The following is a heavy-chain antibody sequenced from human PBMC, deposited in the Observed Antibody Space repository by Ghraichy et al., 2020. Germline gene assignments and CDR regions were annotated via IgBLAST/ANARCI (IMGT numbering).Heavy chain of an antibody. CDR1: GFTFSGFS. V-gene: IGHV3-48*02. J-gene: IGHJ5*02. CDR3: ARGDGSTDYTTHWFDP. Sequence: GGSLRLSCEASGFTFSGFSMNWVRQAPGKGLEWVSYIKSDSSAIHYAASVKGRFTISRDNVRNSLYLQMNSLRDEDTAVYYCARGDGSTDYTTHWFDPWGQGTPVTVSS. CDR2: IKSDSSAI. D-gene: IGHD4-11*01.